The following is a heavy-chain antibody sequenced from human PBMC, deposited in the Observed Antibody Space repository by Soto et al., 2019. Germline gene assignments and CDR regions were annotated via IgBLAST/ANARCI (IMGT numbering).Heavy chain of an antibody. Sequence: GGSLRLSCAASGFTFSSYAMSWVRQAPGKGLEWVSAISGSGGSTYYAASGKGRFTISRANSKNTLYMQMNSLRAEDTAVYYGAKPRGQEYCSGGSCYCFDYWGQGTLVTVSS. CDR3: AKPRGQEYCSGGSCYCFDY. CDR1: GFTFSSYA. CDR2: ISGSGGST. V-gene: IGHV3-23*01. J-gene: IGHJ4*02. D-gene: IGHD2-15*01.